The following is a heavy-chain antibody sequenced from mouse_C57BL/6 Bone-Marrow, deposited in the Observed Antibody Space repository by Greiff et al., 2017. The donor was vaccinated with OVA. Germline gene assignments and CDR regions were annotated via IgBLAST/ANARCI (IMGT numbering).Heavy chain of an antibody. V-gene: IGHV14-3*01. D-gene: IGHD1-1*01. CDR3: APYYYGSSYWFAY. Sequence: EVQLQQSVAELVRPGASVKLSCPASGFNIKNTYMHWVTQRPEQGLEWIGRIDPATGNTKYAPPFQGPATITADTSSNTAYLQLSSLTSEDTAIYYCAPYYYGSSYWFAYWGQGTLVTVSA. CDR1: GFNIKNTY. CDR2: IDPATGNT. J-gene: IGHJ3*01.